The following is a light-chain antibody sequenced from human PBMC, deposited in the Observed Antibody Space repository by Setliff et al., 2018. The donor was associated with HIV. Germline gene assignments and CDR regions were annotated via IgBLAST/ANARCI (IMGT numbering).Light chain of an antibody. Sequence: QSALTQPPSASGSPGQSVAISCTGTSSDIGAYNYVSWYQQYPGKAPKLVIYDVTIRPSGVSNRFSGSKSGNTASLTISGLQAEDEGDYYCYSYTAGTSYVFGGGTKVTVL. J-gene: IGLJ1*01. CDR1: SSDIGAYNY. CDR3: YSYTAGTSYV. CDR2: DVT. V-gene: IGLV2-14*03.